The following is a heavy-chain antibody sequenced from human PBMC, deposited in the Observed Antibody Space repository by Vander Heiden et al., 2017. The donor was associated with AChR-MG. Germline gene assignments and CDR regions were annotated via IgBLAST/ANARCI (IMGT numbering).Heavy chain of an antibody. V-gene: IGHV3-23*04. CDR3: AKAQYNWNDVFDY. CDR2: LVGSGINT. Sequence: EVQLVESGGGLVQPGGSLRLSCAASGFTFGSYAMSWVHQAPGKWLGWVSSLVGSGINTYYADSVRGRFTISRDNPKSTLYLQMNSLRAEDTAVYYCAKAQYNWNDVFDYWGQGTLVTVSS. CDR1: GFTFGSYA. D-gene: IGHD1-20*01. J-gene: IGHJ4*02.